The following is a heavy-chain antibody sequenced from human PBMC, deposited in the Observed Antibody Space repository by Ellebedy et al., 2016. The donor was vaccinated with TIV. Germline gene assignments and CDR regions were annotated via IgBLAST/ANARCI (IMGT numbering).Heavy chain of an antibody. D-gene: IGHD3/OR15-3a*01. Sequence: SGPTLVKPTQTLTLTCTFSGFSLTTTGLGVGWIRQPPGTALEWLALIYWDVDKRYIPSLQSRLTITTDTSKNPVVLTMTNMDPGDTATYYCAHNLRSYSYSSRTGSPYYFDYWGQGILVTVSS. CDR1: GFSLTTTGLG. J-gene: IGHJ4*02. CDR2: IYWDVDK. CDR3: AHNLRSYSYSSRTGSPYYFDY. V-gene: IGHV2-5*02.